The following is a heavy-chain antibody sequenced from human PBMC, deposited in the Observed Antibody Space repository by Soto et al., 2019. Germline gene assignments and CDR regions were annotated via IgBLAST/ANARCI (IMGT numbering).Heavy chain of an antibody. V-gene: IGHV4-39*01. J-gene: IGHJ6*02. CDR2: IYYSGST. CDR3: ARXHYDFWRFDDYYYGMDV. D-gene: IGHD3-3*01. Sequence: PDTPALTCTVSGGSISSSSYYWGWIRQPPGKGLEWIGSIYYSGSTYYNPSLKSRVTISVDTSKNQFSLKLSSVTAADTAVYYCARXHYDFWRFDDYYYGMDVWGQGTTVTVSS. CDR1: GGSISSSSYY.